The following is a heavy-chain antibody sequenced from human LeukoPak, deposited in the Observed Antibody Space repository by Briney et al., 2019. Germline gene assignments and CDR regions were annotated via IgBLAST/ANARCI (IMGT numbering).Heavy chain of an antibody. J-gene: IGHJ4*02. D-gene: IGHD4-17*01. Sequence: KTSETLSLTCAVYGGSFSGHYWSWIRQPPGKGLEWIGEINHSGSTNYNPSLKSRVTISVDTSKNQFSLKLSSVTAADTAVYYCARDYGDFRTCDCWGQGTLVTVSS. CDR2: INHSGST. CDR1: GGSFSGHY. CDR3: ARDYGDFRTCDC. V-gene: IGHV4-34*01.